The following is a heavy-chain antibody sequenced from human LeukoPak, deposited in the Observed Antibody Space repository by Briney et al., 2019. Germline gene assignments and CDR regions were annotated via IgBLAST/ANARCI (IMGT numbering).Heavy chain of an antibody. D-gene: IGHD2-2*01. CDR3: ARGPCYPRRSSSTSCYYLL. CDR2: INHSGST. Sequence: SETLSLTCAVYGGSFSGYYWSWIRQPPGKGLEWIGEINHSGSTNYNPSLKSRVTISVDTSKNQFSLKLSSVTAADTAVYYCARGPCYPRRSSSTSCYYLLWGQGTLVTVSS. V-gene: IGHV4-34*01. CDR1: GGSFSGYY. J-gene: IGHJ4*02.